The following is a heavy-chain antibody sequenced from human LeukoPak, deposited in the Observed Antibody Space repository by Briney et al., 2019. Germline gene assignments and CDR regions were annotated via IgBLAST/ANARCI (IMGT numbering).Heavy chain of an antibody. CDR1: GGSVSSGSYY. CDR3: ARDPGDYIDY. CDR2: IYYSGST. Sequence: SETLSLTCTVSGGSVSSGSYYWSWIRQPPGKGLEWIGYIYYSGSTTYNPSLESRVTMSVDTSKNQFSLKMKSVTAADTAVYFCARDPGDYIDYWGQGTLVIVSS. J-gene: IGHJ4*02. V-gene: IGHV4-61*01.